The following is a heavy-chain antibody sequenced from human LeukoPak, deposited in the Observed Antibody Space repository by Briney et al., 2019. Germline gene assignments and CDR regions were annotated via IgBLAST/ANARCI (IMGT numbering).Heavy chain of an antibody. CDR3: ARLARRVRGLSYYYYGMDV. D-gene: IGHD3-10*01. Sequence: SETLSLTCTVSGGSISSSSYYWGWIRQPPGKGLEWIGSIYYSGSTYYNPSLKSRVTISVDTSKNQFSLKLTSVTAADTAVYYCARLARRVRGLSYYYYGMDVWGQGTTVTVSS. CDR2: IYYSGST. J-gene: IGHJ6*02. V-gene: IGHV4-39*01. CDR1: GGSISSSSYY.